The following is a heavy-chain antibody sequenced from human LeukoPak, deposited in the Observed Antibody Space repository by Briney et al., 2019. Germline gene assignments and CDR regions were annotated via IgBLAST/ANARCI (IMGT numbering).Heavy chain of an antibody. CDR3: ARGYYDSGGYYFDF. CDR1: GYTFTSYD. D-gene: IGHD3-22*01. Sequence: GASVEVSCKASGYTFTSYDINWVRQATGQGLEWMGWMSPYSVNTVYAQKFQGRVTMTRNTSIGTAYMDLSSLRSEDTAVYYCARGYYDSGGYYFDFWGPGTLVTVSS. CDR2: MSPYSVNT. J-gene: IGHJ4*02. V-gene: IGHV1-8*01.